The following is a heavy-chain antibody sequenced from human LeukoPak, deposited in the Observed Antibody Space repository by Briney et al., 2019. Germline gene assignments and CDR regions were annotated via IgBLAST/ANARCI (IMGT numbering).Heavy chain of an antibody. J-gene: IGHJ4*02. Sequence: SETLSLTCAVYGGSFRGYYWSWIRQPPGKGLEWIGEINHSGSTNYNPSLKSRVTISLDTSMKKFSLKLNSVTAADTAVYYCASTERCSSACPLDYWGQGTLVTVSS. D-gene: IGHD2-15*01. CDR2: INHSGST. V-gene: IGHV4-34*01. CDR1: GGSFRGYY. CDR3: ASTERCSSACPLDY.